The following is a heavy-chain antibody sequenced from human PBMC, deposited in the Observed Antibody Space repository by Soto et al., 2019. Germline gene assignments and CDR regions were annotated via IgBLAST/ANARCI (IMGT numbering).Heavy chain of an antibody. CDR3: ARGTFDY. V-gene: IGHV4-34*01. CDR1: GGSFSGYY. J-gene: IGHJ4*02. Sequence: SETLSLTCAVYGGSFSGYYWSWIRQPPGKGLEWIGEINHSGSTNYNPSLKSRVTISVDTSKNQFSLELSSVTAADTAVHYCARGTFDYWAQGTLVTVSS. CDR2: INHSGST.